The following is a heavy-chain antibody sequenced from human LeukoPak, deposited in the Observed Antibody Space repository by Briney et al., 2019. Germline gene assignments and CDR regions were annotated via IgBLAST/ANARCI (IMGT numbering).Heavy chain of an antibody. J-gene: IGHJ3*02. V-gene: IGHV3-23*01. D-gene: IGHD6-13*01. CDR1: GLTFSTYA. CDR2: INSGGST. CDR3: AKDWPSEWQQLPDYDAFDI. Sequence: PGGSLRLSCAASGLTFSTYAMSWVRQAPGKGLEWVSAINSGGSTYYADSLKGRFTISRDNSKNTLYLQMNSLRADDTAVYYCAKDWPSEWQQLPDYDAFDIWGQGTMVTVSS.